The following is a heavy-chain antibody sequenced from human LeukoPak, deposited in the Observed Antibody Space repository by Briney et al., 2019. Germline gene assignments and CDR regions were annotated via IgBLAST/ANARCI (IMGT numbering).Heavy chain of an antibody. V-gene: IGHV1-69*01. CDR1: GGTFSSYA. D-gene: IGHD6-13*01. Sequence: SVKVSCKASGGTFSSYAISWVRQAPGQGLEGMGGIIPIFGTANYAQKFQGRVTITADESTTTAYMELSSLRSEDTAVYYSARDAPPSSWDRFDYWGQGTLVTVSS. CDR3: ARDAPPSSWDRFDY. J-gene: IGHJ4*02. CDR2: IIPIFGTA.